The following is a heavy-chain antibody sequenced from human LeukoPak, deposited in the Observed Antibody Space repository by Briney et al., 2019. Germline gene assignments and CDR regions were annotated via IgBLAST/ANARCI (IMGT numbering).Heavy chain of an antibody. CDR3: ARRGYCSGGSCHSNAFDI. CDR1: GYSFTTYW. CDR2: IYPGDSDT. D-gene: IGHD2-15*01. J-gene: IGHJ3*02. Sequence: PGESLKISCKGSGYSFTTYWIGWVRQMPGKGLEWMGIIYPGDSDTRYRPSFQGQVSISADNSISTAYLQWSSLKASDTAMYYCARRGYCSGGSCHSNAFDIWGQGTMVTVSS. V-gene: IGHV5-51*01.